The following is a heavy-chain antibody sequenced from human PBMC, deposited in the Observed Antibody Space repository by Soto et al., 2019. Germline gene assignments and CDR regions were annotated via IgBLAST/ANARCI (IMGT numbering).Heavy chain of an antibody. CDR1: GFTFSSYA. CDR2: ISGSGGGT. V-gene: IGHV3-23*01. CDR3: AKDKAVWYFDY. Sequence: WWSLRLSCAASGFTFSSYAMSWFRQAPGKGLEWVSAISGSGGGTYYADSVKGRFTISRDNSKNTLYLQMNSLRAEDTAVYYCAKDKAVWYFDYWGQGTLVTVSS. J-gene: IGHJ4*02. D-gene: IGHD2-15*01.